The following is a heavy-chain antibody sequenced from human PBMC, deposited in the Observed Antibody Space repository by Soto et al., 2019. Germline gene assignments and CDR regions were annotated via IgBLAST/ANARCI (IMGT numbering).Heavy chain of an antibody. J-gene: IGHJ6*02. D-gene: IGHD1-1*01. Sequence: QVPLEQSGAEVKQPGSSVKVSCKASGGTFRNSAISWVRQAPGQGLEWMGGIMPIFRTPDYAQKFQGRVTITADESTSTAYMELSGLRSDDTAVYFCARDNDRPQLGGNYYYILDVWGHGTTVTVSS. V-gene: IGHV1-69*12. CDR1: GGTFRNSA. CDR3: ARDNDRPQLGGNYYYILDV. CDR2: IMPIFRTP.